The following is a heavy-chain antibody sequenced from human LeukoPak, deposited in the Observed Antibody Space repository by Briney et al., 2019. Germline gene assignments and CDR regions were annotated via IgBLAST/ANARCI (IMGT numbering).Heavy chain of an antibody. CDR1: VYSFTCYH. J-gene: IGHJ3*01. V-gene: IGHV1-2*02. Sequence: ASVNVSFKAFVYSFTCYHLHWVRQAPRQGLEGMGWVNPKTGGTNYARKFQGRVTMTRDTSINTANMELSRLTSDDTAVYYCAREFSSKLEWLAYVTGDDAFDVWGQGTMITVS. D-gene: IGHD3-3*01. CDR2: VNPKTGGT. CDR3: AREFSSKLEWLAYVTGDDAFDV.